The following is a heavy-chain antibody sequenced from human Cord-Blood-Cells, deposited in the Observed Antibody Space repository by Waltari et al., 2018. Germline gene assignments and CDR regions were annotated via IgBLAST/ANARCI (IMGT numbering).Heavy chain of an antibody. D-gene: IGHD2-15*01. V-gene: IGHV1-46*01. J-gene: IGHJ6*03. CDR1: GYTFTSYY. CDR3: ARAYIAPYYYMDV. CDR2: INPRGGST. Sequence: QVQLVQSGAEVKKPGASVKVSCKASGYTFTSYYMHWVRQAPGQGLEWIGIINPRGGSTSYAQKFQGRVTMTRDTSTSTVYMELSSLRSEDTAVYYCARAYIAPYYYMDVWGKGTTVTVSS.